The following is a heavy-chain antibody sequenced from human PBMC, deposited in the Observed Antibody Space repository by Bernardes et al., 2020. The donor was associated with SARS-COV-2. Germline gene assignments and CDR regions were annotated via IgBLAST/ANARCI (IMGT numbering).Heavy chain of an antibody. Sequence: GGSLRLSCAASGFTFSSYWMHWVRQAPGKGLVWVSRINSDGSSTSYADSVKGRFTISRDNAKNTLYLQMNSLRAEDTAVYYCARVRFLEWLVISEYYYMDVWGKGTTVTVSS. CDR3: ARVRFLEWLVISEYYYMDV. D-gene: IGHD3-3*01. J-gene: IGHJ6*03. CDR2: INSDGSST. CDR1: GFTFSSYW. V-gene: IGHV3-74*01.